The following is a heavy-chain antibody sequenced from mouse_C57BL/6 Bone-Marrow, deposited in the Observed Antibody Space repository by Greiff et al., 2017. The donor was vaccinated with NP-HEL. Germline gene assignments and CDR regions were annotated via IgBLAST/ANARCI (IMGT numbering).Heavy chain of an antibody. V-gene: IGHV5-15*04. CDR3: ARQLSAAMDY. Sequence: EVMLVESGGGLVQPGGSLKLSCAASGFTFSDYGMAWVRQAPRQGPEWVAFISNLAYSIYYADTVTGRFTISRENAKNTLYLEMSSLRSEDTAMYYCARQLSAAMDYWVKEPQSPSPQ. J-gene: IGHJ4*01. D-gene: IGHD3-3*01. CDR1: GFTFSDYG. CDR2: ISNLAYSI.